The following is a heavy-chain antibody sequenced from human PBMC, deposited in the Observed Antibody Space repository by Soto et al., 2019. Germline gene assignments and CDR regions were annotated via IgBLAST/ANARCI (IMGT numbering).Heavy chain of an antibody. V-gene: IGHV3-30-3*01. D-gene: IGHD3-22*01. J-gene: IGHJ1*01. Sequence: QVQLVESGGGVVQPGRSLRLSCAASGFTFSSYAMHWVRQAPGKGLEWVAVISYDGSNKNYADSVKGRFTIYRDSAKNTLYLQMNSLRAEDTAVYYCARDTHYYDSSGYFQHWGQGTLVTVSS. CDR2: ISYDGSNK. CDR1: GFTFSSYA. CDR3: ARDTHYYDSSGYFQH.